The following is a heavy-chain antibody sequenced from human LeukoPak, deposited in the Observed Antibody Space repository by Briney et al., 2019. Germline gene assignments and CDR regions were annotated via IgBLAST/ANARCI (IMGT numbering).Heavy chain of an antibody. V-gene: IGHV4-34*01. Sequence: SETLSLTCAVYGGSFSGYYWSWIRQPPGKGLEWIGEINHSGSTNYNPSLKSRVTISVDTSKNQFSLKLSSVTAADTAVYYCARGYYYDSSGYYYRGGAWFDPWGQGTLVTVSS. J-gene: IGHJ5*02. CDR2: INHSGST. CDR3: ARGYYYDSSGYYYRGGAWFDP. D-gene: IGHD3-22*01. CDR1: GGSFSGYY.